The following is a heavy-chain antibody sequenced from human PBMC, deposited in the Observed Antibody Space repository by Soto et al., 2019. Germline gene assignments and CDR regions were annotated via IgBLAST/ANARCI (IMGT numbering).Heavy chain of an antibody. CDR3: ARRLDDTPETFFNWFDP. CDR1: VGSINTGGYY. J-gene: IGHJ5*02. Sequence: QVQLQESGPGLVKPSQTLSLTCTVSVGSINTGGYYWGWIRHLPGEGLEWIGHIFYTGTAYYNPSLRSRVTVSIDTSANQFSLHMYSVTAADTAMYYCARRLDDTPETFFNWFDPWGQGILVTVSS. V-gene: IGHV4-31*03. D-gene: IGHD2-15*01. CDR2: IFYTGTA.